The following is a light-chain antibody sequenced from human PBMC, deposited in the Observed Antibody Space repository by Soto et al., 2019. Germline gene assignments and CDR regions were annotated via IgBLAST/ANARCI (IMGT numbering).Light chain of an antibody. J-gene: IGKJ2*01. V-gene: IGKV1D-12*01. Sequence: DIQMTQSPSSVSASVGDRVTITCRASQGISSWLAWYQQVPGKAPKLLIYAAATLQSGVSSRFSGSYSGTDFTLTISSLQPEDFATYECQQTDTYPYTFGQGTKVEIK. CDR1: QGISSW. CDR3: QQTDTYPYT. CDR2: AAA.